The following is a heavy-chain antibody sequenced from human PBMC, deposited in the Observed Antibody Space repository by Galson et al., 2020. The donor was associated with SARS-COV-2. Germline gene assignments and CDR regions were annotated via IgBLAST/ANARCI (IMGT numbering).Heavy chain of an antibody. CDR1: GGSISSGSYY. J-gene: IGHJ4*02. V-gene: IGHV4-61*02. Sequence: TVSGGSISSGSYYWSWIRQPAGKGLEWIGRIYTSGSTNYNPSLQSRVTISIDTSKNQFSLELTSVTAADTAVYFCAYGVVAGTGYWGQGILVTVSS. CDR2: IYTSGST. CDR3: AYGVVAGTGY. D-gene: IGHD6-19*01.